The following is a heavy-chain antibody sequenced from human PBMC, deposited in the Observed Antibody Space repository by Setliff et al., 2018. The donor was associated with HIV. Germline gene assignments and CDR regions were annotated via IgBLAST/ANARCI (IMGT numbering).Heavy chain of an antibody. D-gene: IGHD6-19*01. J-gene: IGHJ4*02. CDR3: ARDSSTGWFSADY. CDR1: GGTFSSYA. V-gene: IGHV1-69*05. Sequence: ASVKVSCKVSGGTFSSYAISWVRQAPGQGLEWMGGIIPIFGTANYAQKFQGRVTITTDESTSTAYMELSSLRSEDTAVYYCARDSSTGWFSADYWGQGTLVTVSS. CDR2: IIPIFGTA.